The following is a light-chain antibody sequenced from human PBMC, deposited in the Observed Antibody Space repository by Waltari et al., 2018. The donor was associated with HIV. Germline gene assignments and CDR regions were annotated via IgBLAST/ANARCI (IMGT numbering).Light chain of an antibody. V-gene: IGLV3-1*01. CDR3: QAEVV. CDR2: QDN. CDR1: KLGDKY. J-gene: IGLJ2*01. Sequence: SYELTQPPSVSVSPGQTASITCSGDKLGDKYACWYQQKPGQSPVLVIYQDNKRHSGIPGRFSGSNSGNTATLTISGTQAMDEADYYCQAEVVFGGGTKLTVL.